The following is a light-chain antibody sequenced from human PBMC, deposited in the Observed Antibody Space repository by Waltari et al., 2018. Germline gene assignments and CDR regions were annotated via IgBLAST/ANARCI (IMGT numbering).Light chain of an antibody. V-gene: IGLV1-47*01. CDR2: RNN. J-gene: IGLJ2*01. CDR3: AAWDDSLSGRV. Sequence: QSVLTQPPSASGTPGQRVTISCSGSSSNIGSNYVYWYQQLPGPAPKLRIYRNNQRPSGVPDRFSGSKSGTSASLAISGLRSEDEADYYCAAWDDSLSGRVFGGGTKLTVL. CDR1: SSNIGSNY.